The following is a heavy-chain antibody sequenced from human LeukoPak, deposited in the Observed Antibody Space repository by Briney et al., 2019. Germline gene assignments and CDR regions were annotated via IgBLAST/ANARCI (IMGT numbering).Heavy chain of an antibody. CDR3: ASSVGATTVEAFDI. Sequence: RASVKVSCKASGYTFTGYYMHWVRQAPGQGLEWMGWINPNSGGTNYAQKFQGRVTMTRDTSISTAYMELSRLRSDDTAVYYCASSVGATTVEAFDIWGQGTMVTVSS. CDR1: GYTFTGYY. CDR2: INPNSGGT. V-gene: IGHV1-2*02. D-gene: IGHD1-26*01. J-gene: IGHJ3*02.